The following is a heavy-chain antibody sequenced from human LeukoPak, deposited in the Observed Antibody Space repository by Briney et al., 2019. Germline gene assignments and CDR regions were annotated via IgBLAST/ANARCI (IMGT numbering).Heavy chain of an antibody. CDR2: ISTSSTTI. V-gene: IGHV3-48*01. D-gene: IGHD6-13*01. J-gene: IGHJ4*02. CDR3: TYWAGTADGFNGPFDF. Sequence: AGGSLRLSCAASGFTFSSYSMNWVRQAPGKGLEWLSYISTSSTTIYYADSVKGRFTISRDNAKNSLYLQMNSLRAEDTAVYYCTYWAGTADGFNGPFDFWGQGTLVTVSS. CDR1: GFTFSSYS.